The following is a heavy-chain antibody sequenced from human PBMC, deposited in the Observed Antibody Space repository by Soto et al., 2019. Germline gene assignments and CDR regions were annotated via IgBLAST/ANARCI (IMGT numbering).Heavy chain of an antibody. V-gene: IGHV3-33*01. J-gene: IGHJ4*02. Sequence: QVQLVESGGGVVQPGRSLRLSCAASGFTFSSYGMHWVRQAPGKGLEWVAVIWYDGSNKYYADSVKGRFTISRDNXXNTLYLQMNSLRAEDTAVYYCARDSGSYRNLLCDYWGQGTLVTVSS. CDR1: GFTFSSYG. CDR2: IWYDGSNK. D-gene: IGHD1-26*01. CDR3: ARDSGSYRNLLCDY.